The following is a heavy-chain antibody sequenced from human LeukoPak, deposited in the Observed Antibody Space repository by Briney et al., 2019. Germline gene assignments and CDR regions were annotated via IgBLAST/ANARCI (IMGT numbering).Heavy chain of an antibody. D-gene: IGHD3-16*01. CDR1: GFTFSGYW. CDR2: INTEGSST. V-gene: IGHV3-74*03. CDR3: ARDGGGFMDV. J-gene: IGHJ6*03. Sequence: PGGSLRLSCAASGFTFSGYWMHWVRHAPGKGLVWVSRINTEGSSTAYADSMEGRFTISRNNAKSTLSLQMNSLRVEDTAVYYCARDGGGFMDVWGKGTTVTVSS.